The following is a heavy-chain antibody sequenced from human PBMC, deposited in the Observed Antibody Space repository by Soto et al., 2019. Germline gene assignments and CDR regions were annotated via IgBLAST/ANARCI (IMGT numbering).Heavy chain of an antibody. J-gene: IGHJ4*02. CDR2: FDGSSGRT. Sequence: EVQLLESGGGLVQPGGSLRLSCAASGFSFSRYAVSWVRQAPGKGLEWVSVFDGSSGRTYYANSVRGRFTISNDNSKSTLFLQMNSLKAEDTAVYFCAKHLQYDSGWPLDYWGQGTLVTVSS. CDR3: AKHLQYDSGWPLDY. CDR1: GFSFSRYA. D-gene: IGHD6-19*01. V-gene: IGHV3-23*01.